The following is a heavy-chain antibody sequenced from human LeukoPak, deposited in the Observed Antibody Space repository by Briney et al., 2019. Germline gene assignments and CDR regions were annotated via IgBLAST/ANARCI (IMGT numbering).Heavy chain of an antibody. J-gene: IGHJ4*02. CDR3: ARVWTYFGVVTDFDY. Sequence: VASVKLSCKASGYTFTSYDINWVRQATGQGLEWMGWMNPTSGNAGYAQKFQGRVTMTRNNSISTAYMELSSLRSEDTAVYYCARVWTYFGVVTDFDYWGQGTLVTVSS. CDR2: MNPTSGNA. D-gene: IGHD3-3*01. V-gene: IGHV1-8*01. CDR1: GYTFTSYD.